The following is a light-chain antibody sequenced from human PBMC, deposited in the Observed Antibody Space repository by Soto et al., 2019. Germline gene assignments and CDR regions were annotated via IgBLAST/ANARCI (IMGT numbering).Light chain of an antibody. CDR2: STS. Sequence: DIQMTQSPSSLSASVGDRVTSTCRASQSVRSYVNWYQQKAGKDPKLLIYSTSRWQSGVPSRFSGSGAGTDFTLTISSLQPEDLATYYCHPSDSMPLTFGGGTNVEIK. CDR3: HPSDSMPLT. J-gene: IGKJ4*01. CDR1: QSVRSY. V-gene: IGKV1-39*01.